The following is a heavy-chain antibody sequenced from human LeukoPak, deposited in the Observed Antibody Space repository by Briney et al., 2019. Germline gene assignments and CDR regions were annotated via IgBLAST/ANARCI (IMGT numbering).Heavy chain of an antibody. V-gene: IGHV3-30*04. CDR3: ARASTVLYYFDY. D-gene: IGHD4-17*01. Sequence: PGGSLRLSCAASGFTFSSYAMHWVRQAPGKGLEWVAVISYDGSNKYYAGSVKGRFTISRDNSKNTLYLQINSLRAEDTAVYYCARASTVLYYFDYWGQGTLVTVSS. CDR1: GFTFSSYA. J-gene: IGHJ4*02. CDR2: ISYDGSNK.